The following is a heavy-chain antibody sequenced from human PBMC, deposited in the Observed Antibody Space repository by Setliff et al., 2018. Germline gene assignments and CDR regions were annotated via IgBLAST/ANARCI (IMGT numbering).Heavy chain of an antibody. D-gene: IGHD2-8*01. J-gene: IGHJ4*02. V-gene: IGHV4-39*07. Sequence: PSETLSLTCTVSGVSISSTTYYWAWVRLPPGKGLEWIGTVSYFGASYSNPSLKSRLNISLDKSANRFSLNLASVTAADTALYYCARDPGFHSETWCLGDWGQGIQVTVSS. CDR3: ARDPGFHSETWCLGD. CDR1: GVSISSTTYY. CDR2: VSYFGAS.